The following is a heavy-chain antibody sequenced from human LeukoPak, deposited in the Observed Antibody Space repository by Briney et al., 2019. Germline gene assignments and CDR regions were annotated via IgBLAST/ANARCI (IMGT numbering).Heavy chain of an antibody. J-gene: IGHJ4*02. CDR2: VSYAGTNK. CDR1: GFTFSSYG. V-gene: IGHV3-33*01. CDR3: ARDISSRYFDP. Sequence: PGRSLRLSCAASGFTFSSYGMHWVRQAPGKGLEWVAVVSYAGTNKYYADSVKDRFTISRDNSKNTLYLQMNSLRAEDTAVYYCARDISSRYFDPWGQGTLVTVSS.